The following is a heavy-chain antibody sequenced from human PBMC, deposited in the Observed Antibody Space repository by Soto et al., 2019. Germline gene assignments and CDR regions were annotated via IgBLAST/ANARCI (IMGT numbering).Heavy chain of an antibody. CDR2: ISSSSSYI. V-gene: IGHV3-21*01. J-gene: IGHJ6*03. D-gene: IGHD3-3*01. CDR1: GFTFSSYS. CDR3: ARYPPIFGVVINHVYYYMDV. Sequence: GGSLRLSCAASGFTFSSYSMNWVRQAPGKGLEWVSSISSSSSYIYYADSVKGRFTISRDNAKNSLYLQMNSLRAEDTAVYYCARYPPIFGVVINHVYYYMDVWGKGTTVTVSS.